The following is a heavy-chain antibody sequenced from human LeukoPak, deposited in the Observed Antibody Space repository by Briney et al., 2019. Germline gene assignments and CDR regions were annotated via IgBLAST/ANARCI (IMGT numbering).Heavy chain of an antibody. CDR3: AKSYDYIWGSYRTEYFQH. Sequence: YTHISYHIYWVRPPICRGVAWMGWLNDDSGNTGYAQKFQGRVTMTRNTSISTAYMELSSLRSEDTAVYYCAKSYDYIWGSYRTEYFQHWGQGTLVTVSS. J-gene: IGHJ1*01. CDR2: LNDDSGNT. CDR1: YTHISYH. D-gene: IGHD3-16*02. V-gene: IGHV1-8*01.